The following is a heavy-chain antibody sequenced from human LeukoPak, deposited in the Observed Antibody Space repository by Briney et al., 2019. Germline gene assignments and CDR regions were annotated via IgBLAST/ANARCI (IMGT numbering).Heavy chain of an antibody. J-gene: IGHJ4*02. CDR3: AKGGSGPNALRAFDY. D-gene: IGHD2-8*01. CDR1: GFTFHDYA. Sequence: GGSLRLSCAASGFTFHDYAMHWVRQAPGKGLAWVSLITGDGSNQYYAASVKGRFTISRDNSKNSLYLQMNSLRPEDTGLYYCAKGGSGPNALRAFDYWGQGTLVSAST. CDR2: ITGDGSNQ. V-gene: IGHV3-43*02.